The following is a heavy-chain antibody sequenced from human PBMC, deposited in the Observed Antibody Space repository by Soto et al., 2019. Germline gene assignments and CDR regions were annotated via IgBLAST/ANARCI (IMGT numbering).Heavy chain of an antibody. J-gene: IGHJ4*02. V-gene: IGHV1-46*01. D-gene: IGHD2-15*01. CDR3: ARVGCSGGSCYAVDY. CDR2: INPSSST. CDR1: GYIFTSYY. Sequence: QVQLVQSGAEVKKPGASVKVSCKATGYIFTSYYIHWVRQAPGHGLEWMGIINPSSSTTYAQKFQGRVTMTRDTSTSTVYMELSSLRSEDTAVYYCARVGCSGGSCYAVDYWGQGTLVTVSS.